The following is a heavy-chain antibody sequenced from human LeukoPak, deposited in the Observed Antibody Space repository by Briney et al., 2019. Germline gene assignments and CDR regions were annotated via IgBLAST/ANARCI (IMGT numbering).Heavy chain of an antibody. CDR1: GGSISSYY. J-gene: IGHJ4*02. CDR3: GRWKDY. V-gene: IGHV4-59*01. CDR2: IYYSGST. D-gene: IGHD1-1*01. Sequence: PSETLSLTCTVSGGSISSYYWSWIRQAPGKGLEWIGHIYYSGSTNYNPSLESRVTISVDTPKNQFSLKLSSVTAADTAVYYCGRWKDYWGQGTLVTVSS.